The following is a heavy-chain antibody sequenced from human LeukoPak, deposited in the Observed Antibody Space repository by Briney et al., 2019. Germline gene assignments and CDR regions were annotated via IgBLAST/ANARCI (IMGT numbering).Heavy chain of an antibody. D-gene: IGHD2-21*02. CDR2: ISGGGGKT. CDR3: AKDPIVFNSGDYYLGAFNS. Sequence: GGSLRLFCEASGFTFSSCALSWVRQAPGKGLEWVSAISGGGGKTWYADSVKGRFTISRDNSKNTLYLQMNSLRAEDTALYYCAKDPIVFNSGDYYLGAFNSWGQGAMVTVSS. CDR1: GFTFSSCA. J-gene: IGHJ3*02. V-gene: IGHV3-23*01.